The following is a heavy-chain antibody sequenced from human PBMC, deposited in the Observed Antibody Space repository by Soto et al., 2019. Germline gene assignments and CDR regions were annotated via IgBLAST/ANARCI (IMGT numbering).Heavy chain of an antibody. Sequence: SETLSLTCTVSGGSISSSSFFWGWIRQPPGKGLEWIGSIYYSGSTYYNPSLESRVSAVVDTSKNQFSLRLSSVTAADTAVYYCARHFDYYYDTTDYYYSHYYFDYWGQGTLVTVSS. J-gene: IGHJ4*02. CDR1: GGSISSSSFF. V-gene: IGHV4-39*01. D-gene: IGHD3-22*01. CDR3: ARHFDYYYDTTDYYYSHYYFDY. CDR2: IYYSGST.